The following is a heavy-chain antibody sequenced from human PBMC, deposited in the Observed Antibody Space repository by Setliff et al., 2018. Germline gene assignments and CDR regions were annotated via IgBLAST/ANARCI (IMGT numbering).Heavy chain of an antibody. CDR3: ARHGGPAGDAFDI. J-gene: IGHJ3*02. V-gene: IGHV4-39*01. D-gene: IGHD3-16*01. CDR1: DGSISSDDYY. CDR2: MYYGGST. Sequence: SETLSLTCSVSDGSISSDDYYWAWIRQPPGKGLEWIGSMYYGGSTSYHSPFRSRVTISVDASKRQFSLRLPSVTAADTAVYFCARHGGPAGDAFDIWGQGTMVTVSS.